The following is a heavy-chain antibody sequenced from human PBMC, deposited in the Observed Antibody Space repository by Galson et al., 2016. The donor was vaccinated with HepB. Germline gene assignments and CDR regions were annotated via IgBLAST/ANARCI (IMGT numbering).Heavy chain of an antibody. Sequence: SLRLSCAASGFTFSNYATHWVRQAPGKGLEWVAVISFDGNNEYYADSVEGRFTISRDNSKTTVFLQMNSLRAEDTAVYYCATTARVPTTMTNWFDPWGQGTLVTVSS. J-gene: IGHJ5*02. CDR3: ATTARVPTTMTNWFDP. D-gene: IGHD4/OR15-4a*01. V-gene: IGHV3-30-3*01. CDR1: GFTFSNYA. CDR2: ISFDGNNE.